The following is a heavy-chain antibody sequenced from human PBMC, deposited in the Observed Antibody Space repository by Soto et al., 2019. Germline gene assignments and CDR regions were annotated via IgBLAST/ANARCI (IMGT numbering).Heavy chain of an antibody. CDR2: IYHSGST. CDR3: ARDKRFLEWLPAVDGMDV. Sequence: SETLSLTCAVSGYSISSGYYWGWIRQPPGKGLEWIGSIYHSGSTYYNPSLKSRVTISVDTSKNHFSLKLSSVTAADTAVYYCARDKRFLEWLPAVDGMDVWGQGTTVTVSS. J-gene: IGHJ6*02. V-gene: IGHV4-38-2*02. D-gene: IGHD3-3*01. CDR1: GYSISSGYY.